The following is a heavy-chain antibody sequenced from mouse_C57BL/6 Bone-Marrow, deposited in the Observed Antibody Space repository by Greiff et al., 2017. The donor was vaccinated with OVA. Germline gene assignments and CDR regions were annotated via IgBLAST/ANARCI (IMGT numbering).Heavy chain of an antibody. CDR1: GYTFTSYW. D-gene: IGHD2-3*01. CDR2: IDPSDSYT. V-gene: IGHV1-50*01. CDR3: SRTGYSYYYAMDY. Sequence: QVQLKQPGAELVKPGASVKLSCKASGYTFTSYWMQWVKQRPGQGLEWIGEIDPSDSYTNYNQKFKGKATLTVDTSSSTAYMQLSSLTSEDSSVYYCSRTGYSYYYAMDYWGQGTSVTVSS. J-gene: IGHJ4*01.